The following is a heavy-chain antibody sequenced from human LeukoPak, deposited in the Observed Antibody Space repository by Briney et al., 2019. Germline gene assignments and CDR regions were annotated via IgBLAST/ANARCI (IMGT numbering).Heavy chain of an antibody. Sequence: PGGSLRLSCAVSGYRISDVWMSWVRQVPGKGLEWVGRLRSKAESYTTNYAAPVKGRFTISRDDSKNSLYLQMNSLKIEDSAVYYCVRGAKVRGDAFDIWGRGTAVTVSS. CDR2: LRSKAESYTT. CDR1: GYRISDVW. V-gene: IGHV3-72*01. J-gene: IGHJ3*02. CDR3: VRGAKVRGDAFDI. D-gene: IGHD3-10*01.